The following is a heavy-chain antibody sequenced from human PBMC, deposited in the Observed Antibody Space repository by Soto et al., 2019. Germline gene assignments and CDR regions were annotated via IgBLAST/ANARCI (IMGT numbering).Heavy chain of an antibody. Sequence: GGSLRLSCAASGFTFISYSMNWVRQAPGKGLEWVSYISSSRSTIYYADSVKGRFTISRDNAKNSLYLQMNSLRDEDTAVYYCARDQGITMVRGVRAQYGMDVWGQGTTVTVSS. CDR2: ISSSRSTI. V-gene: IGHV3-48*02. CDR3: ARDQGITMVRGVRAQYGMDV. CDR1: GFTFISYS. J-gene: IGHJ6*02. D-gene: IGHD3-10*01.